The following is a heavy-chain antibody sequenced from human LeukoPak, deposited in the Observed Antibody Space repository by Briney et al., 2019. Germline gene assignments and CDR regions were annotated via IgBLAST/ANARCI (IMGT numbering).Heavy chain of an antibody. CDR1: GGSFSGYY. CDR2: INHSGST. D-gene: IGHD3-22*01. V-gene: IGHV4-34*01. CDR3: ARLLQNYYDSSGYTNWFDP. Sequence: SSETLSLTCAVYGGSFSGYYWSWIRQPPGKGLEWIGEINHSGSTNYNPSLKSRVTISVDTSKNQFSLKLSSVTAADTAVYYCARLLQNYYDSSGYTNWFDPWGQGTLVTVSS. J-gene: IGHJ5*02.